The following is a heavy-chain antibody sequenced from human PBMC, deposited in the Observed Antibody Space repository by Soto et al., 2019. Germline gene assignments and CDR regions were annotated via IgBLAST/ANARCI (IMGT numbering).Heavy chain of an antibody. J-gene: IGHJ6*02. Sequence: QVQLQQWGAGLLKPSETLSLTCAVSGESFSDYFWSWIRQPPGKGLEWIGEIDQTGRTNYNPSLKSRVIMSVDTSKNQFSLNPSSVTAADTAMYYCARGVGSGRDYGLDVWGQGTTVTVS. V-gene: IGHV4-34*01. CDR2: IDQTGRT. D-gene: IGHD3-10*01. CDR3: ARGVGSGRDYGLDV. CDR1: GESFSDYF.